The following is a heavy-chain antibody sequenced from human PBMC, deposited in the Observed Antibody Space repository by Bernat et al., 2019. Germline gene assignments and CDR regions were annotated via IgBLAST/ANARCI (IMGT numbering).Heavy chain of an antibody. J-gene: IGHJ3*02. CDR1: VGSISSSSYY. D-gene: IGHD3-16*01. Sequence: QLQLQESGPGLVKPSETLSLTCTVSVGSISSSSYYWGWIRQPPGKGLEWIGSIYYSGSTYYNPSLKSPVTISVATSKNQFSLKLSSVTAADTAVYYCARHERGTGLGSAFDIWGQGTMVTVSS. CDR3: ARHERGTGLGSAFDI. CDR2: IYYSGST. V-gene: IGHV4-39*01.